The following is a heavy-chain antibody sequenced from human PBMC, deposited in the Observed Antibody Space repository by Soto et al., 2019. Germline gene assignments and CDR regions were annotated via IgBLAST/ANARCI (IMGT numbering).Heavy chain of an antibody. CDR3: ARQKENGGWFDP. CDR2: IYYSGST. V-gene: IGHV4-39*01. J-gene: IGHJ5*02. Sequence: QLQLQESGPGLVKPSETLSLTCTVSGGSISSSSYYWGWIRQPPGKGLGWIGSIYYSGSTYYNPSLKSRVTISVDTSKNQFSLKLSSVTAADTAVYYCARQKENGGWFDPWGQGTLVTVSS. D-gene: IGHD3-16*01. CDR1: GGSISSSSYY.